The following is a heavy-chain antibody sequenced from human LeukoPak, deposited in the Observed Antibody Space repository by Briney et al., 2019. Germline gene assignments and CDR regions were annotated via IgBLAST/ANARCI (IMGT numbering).Heavy chain of an antibody. D-gene: IGHD6-19*01. CDR3: ARGIAVGFDY. CDR1: GGSLSNYY. V-gene: IGHV4-59*01. CDR2: IYYSGST. Sequence: SETLSLTCTVSGGSLSNYYWSWIRQPPGKGLEWIGYIYYSGSTNYNPSLKSRVTISVDTSKNQFSLKLSSVTAADTAVYYCARGIAVGFDYWGQGTLVTVSS. J-gene: IGHJ4*02.